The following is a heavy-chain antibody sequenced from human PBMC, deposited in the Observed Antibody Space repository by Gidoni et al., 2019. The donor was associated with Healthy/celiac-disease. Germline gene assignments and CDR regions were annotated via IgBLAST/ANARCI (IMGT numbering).Heavy chain of an antibody. Sequence: GLEWIGSIYYSGSTYYNPSLKSRVTISVDTSKNQFSLKLSSVTAADTAVYYCARHGVVGRWLQFLGAFDIWGQGTMVTVSS. CDR2: IYYSGST. CDR3: ARHGVVGRWLQFLGAFDI. D-gene: IGHD5-12*01. V-gene: IGHV4-39*01. J-gene: IGHJ3*02.